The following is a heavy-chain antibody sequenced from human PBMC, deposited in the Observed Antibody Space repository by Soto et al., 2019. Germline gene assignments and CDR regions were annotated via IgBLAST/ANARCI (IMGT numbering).Heavy chain of an antibody. Sequence: SETLSLTCTVSGGSISSYYWSWIRQPPGKGLEWIGYIYYSGSTNYNPSLKSRVTISVDTSKNQFSLKLSSVTAADTAVYYCARRGTGYYYASSGYDYWGQGTLVTVSS. CDR2: IYYSGST. J-gene: IGHJ4*02. V-gene: IGHV4-59*01. CDR1: GGSISSYY. CDR3: ARRGTGYYYASSGYDY. D-gene: IGHD3-22*01.